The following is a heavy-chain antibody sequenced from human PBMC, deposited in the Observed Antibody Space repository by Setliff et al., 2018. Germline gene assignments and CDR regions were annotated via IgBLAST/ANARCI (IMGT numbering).Heavy chain of an antibody. Sequence: PSETLSLTCTVSGGSISSYYWSWIRQPPGKGMEWIAYISDSGSANYNPSLKSRVSMSMDTSKNQFSLKVSSVTAVDTAVYYCASASEEGVVPAAILYWGQGTLVTVSS. J-gene: IGHJ4*02. CDR1: GGSISSYY. CDR3: ASASEEGVVPAAILY. CDR2: ISDSGSA. V-gene: IGHV4-59*12. D-gene: IGHD2-2*01.